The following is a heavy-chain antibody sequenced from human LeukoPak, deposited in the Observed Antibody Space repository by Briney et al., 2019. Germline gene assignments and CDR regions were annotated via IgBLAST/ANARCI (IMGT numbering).Heavy chain of an antibody. J-gene: IGHJ3*02. D-gene: IGHD6-13*01. V-gene: IGHV1-2*04. CDR2: INPNSGGT. Sequence: ASVKVSCKASGYTFTGYYMHWVRQAPGQGLEWMGWINPNSGGTNYAQKLQGWVTMTRDTSISTAYMELSRLRSDDTAVYYCARASSSWYDAFDIWGQGTMVTVSS. CDR3: ARASSSWYDAFDI. CDR1: GYTFTGYY.